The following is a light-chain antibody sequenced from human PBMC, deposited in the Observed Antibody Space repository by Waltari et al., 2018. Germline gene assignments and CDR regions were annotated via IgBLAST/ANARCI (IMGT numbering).Light chain of an antibody. CDR1: QSVSSNY. J-gene: IGKJ3*01. Sequence: DIVLTQSPGTLSLSPGERATLSCRASQSVSSNYLAWYQQKPGQAPRLLIYGASSRATGIPDRFSGSGSGTDFTLTISRLEPEDFAVYYCQQYGSSPHTFGPGTKVDIK. V-gene: IGKV3-20*01. CDR2: GAS. CDR3: QQYGSSPHT.